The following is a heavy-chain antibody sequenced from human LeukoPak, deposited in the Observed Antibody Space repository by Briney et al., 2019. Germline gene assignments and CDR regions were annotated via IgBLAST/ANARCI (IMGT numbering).Heavy chain of an antibody. CDR2: ITSVGSST. J-gene: IGHJ5*01. D-gene: IGHD6-19*01. V-gene: IGHV3-74*01. CDR1: GFTFSTFW. Sequence: GGSLRLSCAASGFTFSTFWMHWVRQAPGKGLVWVSRITSVGSSTTYADSVKGRFTISRDNAKNTLYLQMNSLRAEDTAVYYCARNTTSGWDVFDTWGQGTLVTVSS. CDR3: ARNTTSGWDVFDT.